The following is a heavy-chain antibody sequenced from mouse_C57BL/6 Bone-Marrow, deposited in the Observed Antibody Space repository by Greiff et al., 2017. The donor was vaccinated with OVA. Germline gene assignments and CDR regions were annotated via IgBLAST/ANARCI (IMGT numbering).Heavy chain of an antibody. Sequence: VQLQQSGPGLVQPSQSLSITCTVSGFSLTSYGVHWVRQSPGKGLEWLGVIWSGGSTDYNAAFISRLSISKDNSKSQVFFKMNSLQADDTAIYYCARNGITTVVAHWYFDVWGTGTTVTVSS. CDR1: GFSLTSYG. V-gene: IGHV2-2*01. D-gene: IGHD1-1*01. CDR2: IWSGGST. CDR3: ARNGITTVVAHWYFDV. J-gene: IGHJ1*03.